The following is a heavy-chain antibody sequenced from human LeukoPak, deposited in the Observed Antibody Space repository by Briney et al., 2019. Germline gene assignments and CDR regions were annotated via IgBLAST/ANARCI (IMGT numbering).Heavy chain of an antibody. D-gene: IGHD4-23*01. J-gene: IGHJ4*02. Sequence: ASVKVSCKASGYTFTSYGISGVRQAPGQGLEWMGWISPYNGNTNYAQKLQGRVTMTTDTSTSTPYMELRSLRSDDTAVYYCARAGTTVALLYYWGQGTLVTVSS. V-gene: IGHV1-18*01. CDR2: ISPYNGNT. CDR3: ARAGTTVALLYY. CDR1: GYTFTSYG.